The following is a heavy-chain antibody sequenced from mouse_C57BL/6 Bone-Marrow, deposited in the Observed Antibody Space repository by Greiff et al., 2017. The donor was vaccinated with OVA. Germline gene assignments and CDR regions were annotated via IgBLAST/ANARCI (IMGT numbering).Heavy chain of an antibody. V-gene: IGHV7-3*01. Sequence: EVKLMESGGGLVQPGGSLSLSCAASGFTFTDYYMSWVRQPPGKALEWLGFIRNKANGYTTEYSASVKGRFTISRDNSQSILYLQMNALRAEDSATYYCARYLLITTVVDWYFDVWGTGTTVTVSS. D-gene: IGHD1-1*01. CDR3: ARYLLITTVVDWYFDV. CDR1: GFTFTDYY. J-gene: IGHJ1*03. CDR2: IRNKANGYTT.